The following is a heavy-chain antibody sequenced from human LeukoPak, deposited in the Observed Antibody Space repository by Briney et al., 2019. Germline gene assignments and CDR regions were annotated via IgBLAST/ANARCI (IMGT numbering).Heavy chain of an antibody. D-gene: IGHD2-21*01. V-gene: IGHV3-23*01. Sequence: GGSLRLSCAASGFTFSSYSMSWVRQAPGKGLEWVSAISGSGDRTYYADSVKGRFTISRDNSKNTLYLQMNSLRAEDTAVYYCAKDRGEHWFDPWGQGTLVTVSS. CDR1: GFTFSSYS. CDR3: AKDRGEHWFDP. J-gene: IGHJ5*02. CDR2: ISGSGDRT.